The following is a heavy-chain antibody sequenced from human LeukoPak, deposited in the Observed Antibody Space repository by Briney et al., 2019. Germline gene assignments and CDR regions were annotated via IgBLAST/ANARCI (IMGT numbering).Heavy chain of an antibody. J-gene: IGHJ4*02. D-gene: IGHD3-22*01. CDR1: DDSITIYY. Sequence: PSETLSLTCTVSDDSITIYYWTWIRQPPGKGLEWIGYIDHTGITNYNPSLNSRVTISRDTSKNQFSLKLSSVTAADTAVYYCASLYYYDSSGYLYHWGQGTLVTVSS. V-gene: IGHV4-59*12. CDR2: IDHTGIT. CDR3: ASLYYYDSSGYLYH.